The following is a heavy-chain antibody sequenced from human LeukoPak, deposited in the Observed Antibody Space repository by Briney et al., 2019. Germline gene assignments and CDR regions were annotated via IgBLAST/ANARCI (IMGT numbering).Heavy chain of an antibody. J-gene: IGHJ4*02. D-gene: IGHD2/OR15-2a*01. V-gene: IGHV3-33*01. CDR3: ARDGTTNFLTH. CDR1: GFTFSSYG. Sequence: PGGSLRLSCAASGFTFSSYGMHWVRQAPGKGLEWVAVIWYDGSNKYYADSVKGRFTISRDNSKNTLYLQMNSLRAEDTAVYYCARDGTTNFLTHWGQGTLVTVSS. CDR2: IWYDGSNK.